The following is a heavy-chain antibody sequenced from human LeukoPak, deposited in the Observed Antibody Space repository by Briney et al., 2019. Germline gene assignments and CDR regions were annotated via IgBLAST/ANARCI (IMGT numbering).Heavy chain of an antibody. CDR2: IKSKTDGGTT. Sequence: GGSLRLSCAASGFTFSNAWMSWVRQAPGKGLEWVGRIKSKTDGGTTDYAAPVKGRFTISRDDSKNTLYLQMDSLKTEDTAVYYCTGNYYGSGSYADFDYWGQGTLVTVSS. V-gene: IGHV3-15*01. J-gene: IGHJ4*02. CDR1: GFTFSNAW. D-gene: IGHD3-10*01. CDR3: TGNYYGSGSYADFDY.